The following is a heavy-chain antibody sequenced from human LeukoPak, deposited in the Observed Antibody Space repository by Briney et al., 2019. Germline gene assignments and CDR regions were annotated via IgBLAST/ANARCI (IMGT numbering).Heavy chain of an antibody. CDR2: ISDSGDYT. CDR1: GFTFSSYA. CDR3: AKDTSIGKYCTNGVCSPFDY. V-gene: IGHV3-23*01. Sequence: AAGSLRLSCAASGFTFSSYAMSWVRQAPGKGLEWVSAISDSGDYTYYADSVKGRFTISRDNSKNTLYLQMNSLRAEDTAAYYCAKDTSIGKYCTNGVCSPFDYWGQGTLVTVSS. J-gene: IGHJ4*02. D-gene: IGHD2-8*01.